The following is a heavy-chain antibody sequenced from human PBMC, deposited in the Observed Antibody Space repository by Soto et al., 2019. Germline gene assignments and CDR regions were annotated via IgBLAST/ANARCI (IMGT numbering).Heavy chain of an antibody. J-gene: IGHJ4*02. Sequence: QVQVVESGGGVVQPGRSLRLSCVASGFSFSNYGMHWVRQAPGKGLEWVAIISYDGSNKYYADSVKGRFTISRDNSKNRVYLQMNSLRAEDTAVYYCAKDSSSSRFSHIDYWGLGTLVTVSS. CDR1: GFSFSNYG. CDR3: AKDSSSSRFSHIDY. V-gene: IGHV3-30*18. D-gene: IGHD6-13*01. CDR2: ISYDGSNK.